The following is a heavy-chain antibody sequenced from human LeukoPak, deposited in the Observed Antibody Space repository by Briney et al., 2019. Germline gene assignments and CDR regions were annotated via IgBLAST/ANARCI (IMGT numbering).Heavy chain of an antibody. J-gene: IGHJ3*02. D-gene: IGHD4-17*01. Sequence: SETLSLTCTVSGGSISSGGYYWSWIRQHPGKGLEWIGYIYYSGSTYYNPSLKSRVTISVDTSKNQFSLKLSSVTAADTAVYYCAGYGTDAFDIWGQGTMVTVSS. V-gene: IGHV4-31*03. CDR1: GGSISSGGYY. CDR3: AGYGTDAFDI. CDR2: IYYSGST.